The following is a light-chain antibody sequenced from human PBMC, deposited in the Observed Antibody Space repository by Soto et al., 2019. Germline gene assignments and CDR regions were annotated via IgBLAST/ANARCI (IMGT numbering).Light chain of an antibody. V-gene: IGKV3-20*01. CDR2: DAS. CDR1: HRVRRDF. CDR3: QQYGSSPFA. J-gene: IGKJ2*01. Sequence: VLTQSPSTLSLSPGQRVALSCRASHRVRRDFLSWFQQKPGQAPRLLIYDASTRAPGIPDRFSGTASGTDFTLTISRLEPEEFALYYCQQYGSSPFAFGQGTRLEIK.